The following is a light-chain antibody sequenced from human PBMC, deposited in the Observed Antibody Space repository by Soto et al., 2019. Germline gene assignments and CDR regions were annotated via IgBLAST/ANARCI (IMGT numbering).Light chain of an antibody. CDR3: QQYNNWPRT. V-gene: IGKV3-15*01. Sequence: VMTQSPATMAVAPGERATLSWRASQSVSSNLAWYQQPPGQAPRLLIYGASTRATGIPASFSGRGSGTEFTLTISSRQYEDVAAYYFQQYNNWPRTFGQGTKVDIK. CDR2: GAS. J-gene: IGKJ1*01. CDR1: QSVSSN.